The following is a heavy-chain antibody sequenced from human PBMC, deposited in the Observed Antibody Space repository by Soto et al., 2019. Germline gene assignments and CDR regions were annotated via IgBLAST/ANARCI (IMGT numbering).Heavy chain of an antibody. CDR1: GFTFSSHA. CDR2: MSGSGVNT. D-gene: IGHD4-4*01. J-gene: IGHJ5*02. V-gene: IGHV3-23*01. Sequence: EVQLLESGGGLVQPGGSLSLSCAASGFTFSSHAMSWVRQAPGKGLEWVSSMSGSGVNTYHADSVKGRFTVSRDNSKNTLYLQMNSLRVEYTAVYYCAKGSYTNYNWFDPWGQGTLVTVSS. CDR3: AKGSYTNYNWFDP.